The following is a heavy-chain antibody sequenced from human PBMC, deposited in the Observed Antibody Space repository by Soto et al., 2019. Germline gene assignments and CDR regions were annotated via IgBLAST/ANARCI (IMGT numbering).Heavy chain of an antibody. V-gene: IGHV3-23*01. J-gene: IGHJ4*02. CDR2: ISGSGYST. CDR1: GFTFTSYA. D-gene: IGHD1-26*01. CDR3: AKDEGSGSYPDY. Sequence: EVQLLESGGGLVQPGGSLSLSCAASGFTFTSYAMSWVRQAPGKGLEWVSLISGSGYSTYYADSVKGRFTISRDNSKNTLYLQMNSLRAEDTAIYYCAKDEGSGSYPDYWGQGTLVTVSS.